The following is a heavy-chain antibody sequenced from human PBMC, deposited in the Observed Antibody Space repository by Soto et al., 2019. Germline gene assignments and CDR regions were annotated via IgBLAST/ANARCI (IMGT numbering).Heavy chain of an antibody. D-gene: IGHD3-16*01. V-gene: IGHV3-23*01. CDR1: GFTFSSYA. CDR3: AKDLGGDYHYGMDV. J-gene: IGHJ6*02. Sequence: EVQLLESGGGLVQPGGSLRLSCAASGFTFSSYAMTWVRQAPWKGLEWVSAISGSGGSTYYADSVKGRFTISRDNSKNTLYLQMNSLRAEDTAVYYCAKDLGGDYHYGMDVWGQGTTVTVSS. CDR2: ISGSGGST.